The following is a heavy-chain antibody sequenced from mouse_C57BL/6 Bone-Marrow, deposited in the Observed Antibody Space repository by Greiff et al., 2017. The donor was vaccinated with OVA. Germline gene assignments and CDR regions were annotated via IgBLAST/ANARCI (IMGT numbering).Heavy chain of an antibody. D-gene: IGHD2-12*01. J-gene: IGHJ3*01. CDR3: AREESYYWFAY. CDR1: GYTFTDYY. Sequence: VQLQQSGPVLVKPGASVKMSCKASGYTFTDYYMNWVKQSHGKSLEWIGVINPYNGGPSYNQKFKGKATLTVDKSSSTAYMELNSLTSEDSAVYYCAREESYYWFAYWGQGTLVTVSA. CDR2: INPYNGGP. V-gene: IGHV1-19*01.